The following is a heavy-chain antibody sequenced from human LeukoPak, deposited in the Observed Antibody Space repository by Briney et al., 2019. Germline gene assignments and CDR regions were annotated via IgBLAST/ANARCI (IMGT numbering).Heavy chain of an antibody. Sequence: PGGSLRLSCAASGFTFSDYYMSWIRQAPGKGLEWVSYISSSGSTIYYADSVKGRFTISRDNAKNSLYLQMNSLRAEDTAVYYCARATGIAAAGTTLHYYYGMDVWGQGTTVTVSS. CDR3: ARATGIAAAGTTLHYYYGMDV. D-gene: IGHD6-13*01. CDR1: GFTFSDYY. CDR2: ISSSGSTI. V-gene: IGHV3-11*01. J-gene: IGHJ6*02.